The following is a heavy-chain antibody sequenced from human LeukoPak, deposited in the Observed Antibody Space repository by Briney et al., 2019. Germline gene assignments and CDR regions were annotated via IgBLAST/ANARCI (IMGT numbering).Heavy chain of an antibody. D-gene: IGHD5-12*01. CDR2: INSDGRST. V-gene: IGHV3-74*01. CDR3: ARCSRGVRGYSGYDCGAFDY. CDR1: GFTFSSYW. Sequence: GSLRLSCAASGFTFSSYWMHWVRQAPGKGLVWVSRINSDGRSTSYADSVKGRLTISRDNAKNTLYLQMNSLRAEDTAVYYCARCSRGVRGYSGYDCGAFDYWGQGTLVTVSS. J-gene: IGHJ4*02.